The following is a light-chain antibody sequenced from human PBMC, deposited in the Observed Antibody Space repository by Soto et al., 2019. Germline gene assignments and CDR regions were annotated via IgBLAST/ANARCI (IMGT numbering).Light chain of an antibody. J-gene: IGKJ1*01. CDR1: QSVSSY. V-gene: IGKV3-11*01. CDR3: QQRSNWPGA. Sequence: EIVLPQSPATLSLSPGERATLSCRASQSVSSYLVWYQQKPGQPPRLLIYDASNRAAGIPARFSGSGSGTDFTLTISSLEPEDFAVYYCQQRSNWPGAFGQGTKVDIK. CDR2: DAS.